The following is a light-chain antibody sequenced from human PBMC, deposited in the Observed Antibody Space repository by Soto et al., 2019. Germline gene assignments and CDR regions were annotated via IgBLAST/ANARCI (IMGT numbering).Light chain of an antibody. CDR2: GAS. CDR3: QQYNNWPLT. Sequence: EIAMTQSPATLSVSPGERATLSCRASQSVNSNLAWYQQKPGQAPRLLIYGASTRATVIPARFSGSGSGTEFTVTISSLQSEDFAVYYSQQYNNWPLTFGGGTKVEIK. CDR1: QSVNSN. V-gene: IGKV3-15*01. J-gene: IGKJ4*01.